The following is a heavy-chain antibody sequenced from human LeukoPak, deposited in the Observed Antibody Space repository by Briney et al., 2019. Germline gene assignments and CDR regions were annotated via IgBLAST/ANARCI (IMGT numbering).Heavy chain of an antibody. Sequence: GGSLRLSCAASGFTFSSYAMHWVRQAPGKGLEWVAVISYDGSNKYYADSVKGRFTISRDNSKNTLYLQMNSLRAEDTAVYYCACLTPIIVGAFDAFDIWGQGTMVTVSS. V-gene: IGHV3-30-3*01. CDR1: GFTFSSYA. J-gene: IGHJ3*02. CDR2: ISYDGSNK. CDR3: ACLTPIIVGAFDAFDI. D-gene: IGHD1-26*01.